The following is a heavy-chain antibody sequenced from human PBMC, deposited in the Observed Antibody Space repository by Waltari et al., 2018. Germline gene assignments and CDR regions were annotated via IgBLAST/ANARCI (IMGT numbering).Heavy chain of an antibody. CDR3: ARFRSGFKAHFDY. D-gene: IGHD3-10*01. V-gene: IGHV4-34*01. Sequence: QVQLQQWGAGLLKPSETLSLTCAVYGAFFSGYTWSWIRQPPGKGLEWIGEINHSGGANYIPSFNSGVTISLDSSKKQFSLRLRSVTAADTAVYYCARFRSGFKAHFDYWGQGTLVAVSS. J-gene: IGHJ4*02. CDR1: GAFFSGYT. CDR2: INHSGGA.